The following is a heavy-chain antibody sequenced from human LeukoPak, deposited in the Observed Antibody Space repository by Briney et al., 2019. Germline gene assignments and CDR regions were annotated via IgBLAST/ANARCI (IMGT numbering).Heavy chain of an antibody. V-gene: IGHV4-31*03. D-gene: IGHD6-6*01. CDR2: IYYSGST. CDR3: ARVTYSSSSPFDY. Sequence: PSETLSLTCTVSGGSISSGGYYWRWIRQHPGKGLEWIGYIYYSGSTYYNPSLKSRVTISVDTSKNQFSLKLSSVTAADTAVYYCARVTYSSSSPFDYWGQGTLVTVSS. J-gene: IGHJ4*02. CDR1: GGSISSGGYY.